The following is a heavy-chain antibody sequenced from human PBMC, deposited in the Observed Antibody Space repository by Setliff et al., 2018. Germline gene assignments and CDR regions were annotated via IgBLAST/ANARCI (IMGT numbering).Heavy chain of an antibody. CDR1: GGSISSGDYY. CDR3: ARSFSRREKFLLDY. CDR2: IYYSGST. V-gene: IGHV4-30-4*08. J-gene: IGHJ4*02. Sequence: SETLSLTCTVSGGSISSGDYYWSWIRQPPGEGLEWIGYIYYSGSTYYNPSLKSRVTISVDTSKNQFSLKVSSVTAADTAVYYCARSFSRREKFLLDYWGQGALVTVSS.